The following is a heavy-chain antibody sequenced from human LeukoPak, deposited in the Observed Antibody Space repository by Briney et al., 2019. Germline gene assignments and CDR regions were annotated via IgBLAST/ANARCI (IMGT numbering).Heavy chain of an antibody. CDR3: ARDSDFWSGYYAYYYYGMDV. V-gene: IGHV1-18*01. D-gene: IGHD3-3*01. CDR2: IGAYNGNT. CDR1: GYTFTSYG. Sequence: ASVKVSCKASGYTFTSYGISWVRQAPGQGLEWMGWIGAYNGNTNYAQKLQGRVTMTTDTSTSTAYMELRGLRSDDTAVYYCARDSDFWSGYYAYYYYGMDVWGQGTTVTVSS. J-gene: IGHJ6*02.